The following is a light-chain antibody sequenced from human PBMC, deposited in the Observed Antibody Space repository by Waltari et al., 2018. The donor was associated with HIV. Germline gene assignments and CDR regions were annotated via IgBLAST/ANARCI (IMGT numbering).Light chain of an antibody. V-gene: IGLV2-11*01. CDR1: FRAVGGYNF. CDR2: DVN. Sequence: QSALTQPRSVSGSPGQSVTISCSGTFRAVGGYNFVSWYQQNSGKAPNLVIFDVNKRPSGVPDRFSGSKSGNTASLTVSGLQAEDEADYFCCSYAGSFTLLFGGGTNLAVL. J-gene: IGLJ3*02. CDR3: CSYAGSFTLL.